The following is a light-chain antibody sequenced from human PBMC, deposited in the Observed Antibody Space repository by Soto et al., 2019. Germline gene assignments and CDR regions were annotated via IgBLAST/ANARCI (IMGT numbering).Light chain of an antibody. Sequence: EIVMTQSPATLSVSPGEGATLSCRASQSLSSHLAWYQQKPGQSPSLLIYGASTRATGIPARFSGSGSGTEFTRTISSLQSEDFAVYYCQQYNNWPLTFGGGTKVEIK. CDR3: QQYNNWPLT. V-gene: IGKV3-15*01. CDR2: GAS. CDR1: QSLSSH. J-gene: IGKJ4*01.